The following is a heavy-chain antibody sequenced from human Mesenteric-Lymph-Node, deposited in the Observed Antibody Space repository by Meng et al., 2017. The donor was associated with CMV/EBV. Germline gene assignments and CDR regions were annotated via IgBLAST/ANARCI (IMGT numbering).Heavy chain of an antibody. V-gene: IGHV3-30*04. D-gene: IGHD6-6*01. CDR1: GFTFSSYA. J-gene: IGHJ6*02. CDR3: ARSSSSSYSYYYYGMDV. Sequence: GESLKISCAASGFTFSSYAMHWVRQAPGKGLEWVAVISYDGSNKYYADSVKGRFTISRDNSKNTLYLQMNSLRAEDTAVYYCARSSSSSYSYYYYGMDVWGQGTTVTVSS. CDR2: ISYDGSNK.